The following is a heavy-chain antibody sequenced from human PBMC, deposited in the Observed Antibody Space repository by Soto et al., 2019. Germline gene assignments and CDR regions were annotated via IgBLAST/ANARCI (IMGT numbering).Heavy chain of an antibody. CDR2: INHSGST. CDR3: ARGPEKEGRLSEPFDY. D-gene: IGHD1-26*01. J-gene: IGHJ4*02. Sequence: QVQLQQWGAGLLKPSETLSLTCAVYGGSFSGYYWSWIRQPPGKGLEWIGEINHSGSTNYNPSLKSRVTISVDTSKNQFSLKLSSVTAADTAVYYCARGPEKEGRLSEPFDYWGQGTLVTVSS. CDR1: GGSFSGYY. V-gene: IGHV4-34*01.